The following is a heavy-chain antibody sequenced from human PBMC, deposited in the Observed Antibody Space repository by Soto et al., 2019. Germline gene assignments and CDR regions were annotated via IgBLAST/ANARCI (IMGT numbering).Heavy chain of an antibody. CDR3: ARDGDYYDSSGFQRDYHYYGMDV. V-gene: IGHV1-69*01. CDR1: GGSFSDYA. D-gene: IGHD3-22*01. CDR2: IIPMLGIA. Sequence: QVQLVQSGAEVKKPGSSVKVSCQASGGSFSDYAISWVRQAPGQGLEWMGGIIPMLGIADNAQKFQGRVIITADEYTSTVYMELCSLRSETTAVYYCARDGDYYDSSGFQRDYHYYGMDVWGQGTTVTVAS. J-gene: IGHJ6*02.